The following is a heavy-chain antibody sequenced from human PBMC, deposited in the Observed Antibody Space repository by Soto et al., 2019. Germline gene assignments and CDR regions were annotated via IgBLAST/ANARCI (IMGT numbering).Heavy chain of an antibody. Sequence: PGGSLRLSCTASGFTFGDYAMSWFRQAPGKGLEWVGFIRSKAYGGTTEYAASVKGRFTISRDDSKSIAYLQMNSLKTEDTAVYYCTRGVRNVLLWFGELLQSGYYFDYWGQGTLVTVSS. CDR1: GFTFGDYA. CDR3: TRGVRNVLLWFGELLQSGYYFDY. CDR2: IRSKAYGGTT. V-gene: IGHV3-49*03. D-gene: IGHD3-10*01. J-gene: IGHJ4*02.